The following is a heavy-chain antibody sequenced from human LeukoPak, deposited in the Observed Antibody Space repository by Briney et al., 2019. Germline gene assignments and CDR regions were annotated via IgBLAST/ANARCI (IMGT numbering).Heavy chain of an antibody. Sequence: PGGSLRLSCAASGFTFSSYSMNWVRQAPGKGLEWVSYISSSSSTIYYADSVKGRFTISRDNAKKSLYLRMNSLRAEDTAVYYCARDIRFLRGIAAAGTKESFDYWGQGTLVTVSS. CDR1: GFTFSSYS. CDR2: ISSSSSTI. D-gene: IGHD6-13*01. J-gene: IGHJ4*02. V-gene: IGHV3-48*04. CDR3: ARDIRFLRGIAAAGTKESFDY.